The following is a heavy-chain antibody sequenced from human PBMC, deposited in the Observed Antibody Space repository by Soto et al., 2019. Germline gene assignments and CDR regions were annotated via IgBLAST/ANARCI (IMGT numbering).Heavy chain of an antibody. CDR2: ISGSGGST. CDR3: AKDKSSSCCPNWFDP. V-gene: IGHV3-23*01. Sequence: GGSLRLSCAASGFTFSSYAMSWVRQAPGKGLEWVSAISGSGGSTYYADSVKGRFTISRDNSKNTLYLQMNSLRAEDTAVYYCAKDKSSSCCPNWFDPWGRGTLVTVSS. CDR1: GFTFSSYA. J-gene: IGHJ5*02. D-gene: IGHD6-13*01.